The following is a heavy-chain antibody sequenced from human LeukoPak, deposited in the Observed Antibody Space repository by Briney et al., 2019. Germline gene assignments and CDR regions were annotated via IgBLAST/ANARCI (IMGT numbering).Heavy chain of an antibody. CDR1: GFTFDAFG. CDR3: ARDDVAAAAFDY. D-gene: IGHD6-13*01. J-gene: IGHJ4*02. CDR2: IWYDGSNK. Sequence: GGSLRLSCAASGFTFDAFGMTWVRQAPGKGLEWVAVIWYDGSNKYYADSVKGRFTISRDNSKNTLYLQMNSLRAEDTAVYYCARDDVAAAAFDYWGQGTLVTVSS. V-gene: IGHV3-33*08.